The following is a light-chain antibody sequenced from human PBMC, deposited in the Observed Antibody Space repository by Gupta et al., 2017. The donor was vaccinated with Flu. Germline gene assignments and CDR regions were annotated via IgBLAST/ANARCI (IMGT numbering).Light chain of an antibody. CDR2: GEN. J-gene: IGLJ3*02. Sequence: TGRITCQGDTLRGFFASWYQQKPGQAPKLVLYGENNRPSGIPDRFSGSSSGDTVSLTITGAQAEDEADYYCNSPDTSGGHGLFGGGTKLTVL. CDR1: TLRGFF. CDR3: NSPDTSGGHGL. V-gene: IGLV3-19*01.